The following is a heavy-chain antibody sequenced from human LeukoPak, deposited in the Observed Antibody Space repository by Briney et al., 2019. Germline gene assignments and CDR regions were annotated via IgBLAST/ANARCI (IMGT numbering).Heavy chain of an antibody. V-gene: IGHV4-30-4*08. CDR2: IYYSGST. CDR3: ARVEVGAGPKTGDFDY. D-gene: IGHD1-26*01. J-gene: IGHJ4*02. Sequence: SETLSLTCTVSGGSISSYYWSWIRQPPGKGLEWIGYIYYSGSTYYNPSLKSRVTISVDTSKNQFSLKLSSVTAADTAVYYCARVEVGAGPKTGDFDYWGQGTLVTVSS. CDR1: GGSISSYY.